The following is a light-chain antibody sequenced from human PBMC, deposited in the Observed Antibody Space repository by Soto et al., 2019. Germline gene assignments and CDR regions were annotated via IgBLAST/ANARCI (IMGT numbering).Light chain of an antibody. Sequence: QSALTQPASVSGSPGQSITISCTGTSTDVGRYNYVSWYQQHPGKAPKLMIYEVSNRPSGVSNRFSGSKSGNTASLTISGLQAEDEADYYCSSYTSSSNHVFGGGTKLTVL. V-gene: IGLV2-14*01. J-gene: IGLJ2*01. CDR1: STDVGRYNY. CDR2: EVS. CDR3: SSYTSSSNHV.